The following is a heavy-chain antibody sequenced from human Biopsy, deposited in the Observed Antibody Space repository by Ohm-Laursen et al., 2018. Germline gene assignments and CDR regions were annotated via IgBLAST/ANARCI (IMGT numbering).Heavy chain of an antibody. CDR2: ISSSSNFI. CDR1: GLTFSRYS. CDR3: ARAYPPPGRRLVVVAGDFDC. J-gene: IGHJ4*02. Sequence: SLRLSCAASGLTFSRYSMHWVRQAPGKGLEWVSSISSSSNFIYYGDSVKGRFTISRDNAKNSLYLQMNSLRAEDTAVYYCARAYPPPGRRLVVVAGDFDCWGQGTWVTVSS. D-gene: IGHD2-15*01. V-gene: IGHV3-21*01.